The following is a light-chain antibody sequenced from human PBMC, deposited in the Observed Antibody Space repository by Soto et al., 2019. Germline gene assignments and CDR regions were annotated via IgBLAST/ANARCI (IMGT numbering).Light chain of an antibody. CDR3: QQTSSFPLT. CDR1: QGITSW. Sequence: DIQMTQSPSSVSASVGDRVTITCRASQGITSWLAWYQQKPGRAPKLLLYAASSLQSGVPSRFSGSRSGTDFPPTISSQQPEDFATYYCQQTSSFPLTFGGGTKVEIK. CDR2: AAS. J-gene: IGKJ4*01. V-gene: IGKV1-12*01.